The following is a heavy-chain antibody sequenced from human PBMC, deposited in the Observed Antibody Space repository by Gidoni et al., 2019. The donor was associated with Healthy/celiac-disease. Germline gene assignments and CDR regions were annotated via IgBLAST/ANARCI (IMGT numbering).Heavy chain of an antibody. CDR3: ASPSLQLVGL. CDR1: GGSLSSSSYY. Sequence: QLQLQESGPGLVKPSETLSLTCTVSGGSLSSSSYYWGWIRQPPGKVLEWIGSIYYSGSTYYNPSLKSRVTISVDTSKNQFSLKLSSVTAADTAVYYCASPSLQLVGLWGQGTLVTVSS. V-gene: IGHV4-39*01. D-gene: IGHD6-13*01. J-gene: IGHJ4*02. CDR2: IYYSGST.